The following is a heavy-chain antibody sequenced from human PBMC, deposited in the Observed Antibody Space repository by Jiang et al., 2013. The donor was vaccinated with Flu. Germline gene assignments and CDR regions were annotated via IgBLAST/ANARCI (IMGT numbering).Heavy chain of an antibody. V-gene: IGHV4-59*01. CDR3: ARDASGGYNWFDP. J-gene: IGHJ5*02. CDR2: VYYSGTA. Sequence: SITSYHWSWMRQSPGRGLEWIGNVYYSGTANYNPSLKSRVTISVDTSKNQFSLKLSSVTSADTAVYYCARDASGGYNWFDPWGQGTLVTVSS. CDR1: SITSYH. D-gene: IGHD3-22*01.